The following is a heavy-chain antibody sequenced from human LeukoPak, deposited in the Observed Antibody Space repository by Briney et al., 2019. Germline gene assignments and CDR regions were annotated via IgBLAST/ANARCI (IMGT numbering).Heavy chain of an antibody. J-gene: IGHJ4*02. D-gene: IGHD3-10*01. CDR2: IYPGDSDT. V-gene: IGHV5-51*01. CDR1: GYSFINYW. CDR3: ARPSHSGSYYHGFDY. Sequence: GESLRISCKGSGYSFINYWIGWVRQIPGKGLEWMGIIYPGDSDTRYSPSFQGQVTISADKSISTSYLQWSSLKASAAAMYYCARPSHSGSYYHGFDYWGQGTLVTVSS.